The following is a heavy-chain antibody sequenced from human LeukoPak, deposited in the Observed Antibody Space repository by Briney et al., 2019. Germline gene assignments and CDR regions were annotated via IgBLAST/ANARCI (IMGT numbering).Heavy chain of an antibody. CDR3: ARERRYGDY. Sequence: SVKGRFTISRDNAKKSLYLQMNSLRAEDTAVYYCARERRYGDYWGQGTLVTVSS. J-gene: IGHJ4*02. V-gene: IGHV3-21*01. D-gene: IGHD3-9*01.